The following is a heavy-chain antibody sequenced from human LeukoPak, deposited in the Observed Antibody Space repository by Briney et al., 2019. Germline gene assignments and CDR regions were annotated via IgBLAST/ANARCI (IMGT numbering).Heavy chain of an antibody. CDR1: GGSISSYY. J-gene: IGHJ5*02. CDR2: IYYSGTT. Sequence: SETLSLTCTVSGGSISSYYWSWIRQSPGKGLEWIGYIYYSGTTNYNPSLKSRVTTSVDTSKNQFSLKLSSVTAADTAVYYCARAPDLRPLYYDSSWFNPWGQGTLVTVSS. CDR3: ARAPDLRPLYYDSSWFNP. V-gene: IGHV4-59*12. D-gene: IGHD3-22*01.